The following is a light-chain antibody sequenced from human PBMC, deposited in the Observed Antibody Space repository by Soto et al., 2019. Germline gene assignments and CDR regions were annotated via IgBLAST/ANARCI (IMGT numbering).Light chain of an antibody. CDR1: QSISSY. CDR2: AAS. Sequence: DIQMTQSPFSLSASVGDRVTITCRASQSISSYLTWYQQKPGKAPKLLIYAASNLESGVPPRFSGSGSGTEFTLTISSLQPEDFATYYCQQSSSSLWTFGQGTKVEIK. V-gene: IGKV1-39*01. CDR3: QQSSSSLWT. J-gene: IGKJ1*01.